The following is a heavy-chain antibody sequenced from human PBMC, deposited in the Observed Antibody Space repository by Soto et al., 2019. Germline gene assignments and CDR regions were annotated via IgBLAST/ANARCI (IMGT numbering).Heavy chain of an antibody. J-gene: IGHJ2*01. CDR2: ISHHGNSH. CDR3: VKDAGNVEFLELRKLII. D-gene: IGHD3-3*01. Sequence: QVQLVESGGGVVQPGRSLRLSCAASGLTFSDYGMHWVRQAPGKGLEWVAVISHHGNSHYYAYSVKGRFTISRDNSKNTLYLQMNSLRAEDTAVYFCVKDAGNVEFLELRKLIIWGCGTLVTVS. CDR1: GLTFSDYG. V-gene: IGHV3-30*18.